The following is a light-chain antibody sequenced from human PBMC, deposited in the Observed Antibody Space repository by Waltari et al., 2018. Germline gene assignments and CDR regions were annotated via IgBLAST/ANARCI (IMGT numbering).Light chain of an antibody. CDR3: QQYDFYSLT. CDR2: DAS. V-gene: IGKV1-5*01. J-gene: IGKJ4*01. Sequence: DFQMTQSPSTLSASEGDRVTITCRASHTINNYLAWYQQKPGKAPKLVIYDASSLESGVPSRFSGSGSGTEFTLTISSLQPDDFATYYCQQYDFYSLTFGGGTRVEIK. CDR1: HTINNY.